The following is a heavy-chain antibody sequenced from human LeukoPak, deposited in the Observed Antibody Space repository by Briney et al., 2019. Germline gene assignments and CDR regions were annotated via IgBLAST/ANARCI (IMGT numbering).Heavy chain of an antibody. Sequence: SETLSLTCTVSGGSINGYYWSWIRQSPGKGLESLGYIYYTGSTYYNPSLKSRVTISVDTSKNQFSLKLSSVTAADTAVYYCARPISSSWLYYFDYWGQGTLVTVSS. J-gene: IGHJ4*02. D-gene: IGHD6-13*01. CDR1: GGSINGYY. CDR3: ARPISSSWLYYFDY. CDR2: IYYTGST. V-gene: IGHV4-59*12.